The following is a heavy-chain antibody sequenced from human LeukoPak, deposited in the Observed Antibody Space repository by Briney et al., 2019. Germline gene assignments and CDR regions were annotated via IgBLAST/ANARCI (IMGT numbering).Heavy chain of an antibody. V-gene: IGHV3-7*01. CDR3: ASDTIGHDTFDL. J-gene: IGHJ3*01. Sequence: GGSLRLSCAASGFTFSSYQMNWVRQAPGKGLEWVANIKQDGSEQYYVDSVKGRFTISRDNAKNSLYLQMNSLRVDDTAVYYCASDTIGHDTFDLWGQGTMVTVSS. CDR2: IKQDGSEQ. D-gene: IGHD3-10*01. CDR1: GFTFSSYQ.